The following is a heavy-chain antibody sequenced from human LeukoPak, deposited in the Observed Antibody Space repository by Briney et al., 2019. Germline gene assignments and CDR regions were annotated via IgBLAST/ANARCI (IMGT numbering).Heavy chain of an antibody. CDR1: GGSISSGSYY. D-gene: IGHD6-19*01. CDR2: IYYSGST. CDR3: ARLGYSSGWISRTLDP. J-gene: IGHJ5*02. V-gene: IGHV4-30-4*08. Sequence: SQTLSLTCTVSGGSISSGSYYWSWIRQPPGKGLEWIGYIYYSGSTYYNPSLKSRVTISVDTSKNQFSLKLSSVTAADTAVYYCARLGYSSGWISRTLDPWGQGTLVTVSS.